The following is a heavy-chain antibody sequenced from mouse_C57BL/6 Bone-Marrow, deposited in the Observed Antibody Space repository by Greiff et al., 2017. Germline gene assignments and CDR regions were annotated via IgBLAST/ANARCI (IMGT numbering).Heavy chain of an antibody. CDR2: ISGGGGNT. CDR1: GFTFSSYT. V-gene: IGHV5-9*01. CDR3: AKRGPIWSYAMDY. J-gene: IGHJ4*01. D-gene: IGHD1-1*02. Sequence: EVKLVESGGGLVKPGGSLKLSCAASGFTFSSYTMSWVRQTPEKRLEWVATISGGGGNTYYPDSVKGRFTISRDNAKNTLYLQMSSRRIEDTALYYCAKRGPIWSYAMDYWGQGTSVTVSS.